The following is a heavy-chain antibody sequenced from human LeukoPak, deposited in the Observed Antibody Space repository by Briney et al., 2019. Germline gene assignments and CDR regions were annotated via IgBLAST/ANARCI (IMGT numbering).Heavy chain of an antibody. CDR3: ARDPYYDFWSGYPDY. V-gene: IGHV4-61*02. CDR2: IYTSGST. CDR1: GGSISSGSYY. D-gene: IGHD3-3*01. J-gene: IGHJ4*02. Sequence: SETLSLTCTVSGGSISSGSYYWSWIRQPAGKGLEWIGRIYTSGSTNYNPSLKSRVTISVDTSKNQFSLKLSSVTAADTAVYYCARDPYYDFWSGYPDYWGQGTLVTVSP.